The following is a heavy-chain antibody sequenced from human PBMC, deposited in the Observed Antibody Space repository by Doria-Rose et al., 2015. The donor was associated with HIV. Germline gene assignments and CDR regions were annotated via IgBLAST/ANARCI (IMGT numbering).Heavy chain of an antibody. Sequence: QVQLVQSGPVLVKPTGTLTLTCTVSGVSLSSPGMGVSWIRQPPGKALEWLANIVSDDERSYKTSLKSRLTISRGTSKSQVVLTMTDMDPVDTATYYCARIKSSRWYHKYYFDFWGQGTLVIVSA. D-gene: IGHD6-13*01. CDR1: GVSLSSPGMG. J-gene: IGHJ4*02. CDR2: IVSDDER. V-gene: IGHV2-26*01. CDR3: ARIKSSRWYHKYYFDF.